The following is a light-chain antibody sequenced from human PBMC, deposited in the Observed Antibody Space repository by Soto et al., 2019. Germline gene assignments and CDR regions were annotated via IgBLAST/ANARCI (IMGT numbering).Light chain of an antibody. Sequence: QSVLTQPPSVSAAPGQTVTISCSGSGSNIGSNSVSWYQQVPGTAPKLLLYDNNKRPSGIPDRFSGSKSGTSTTLGITGLQTADEADYYCGTWESYLSVGVFGGGTKLTVL. CDR3: GTWESYLSVGV. CDR2: DNN. CDR1: GSNIGSNS. J-gene: IGLJ2*01. V-gene: IGLV1-51*01.